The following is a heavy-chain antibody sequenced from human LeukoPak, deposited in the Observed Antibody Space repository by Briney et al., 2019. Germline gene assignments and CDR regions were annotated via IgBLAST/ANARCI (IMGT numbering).Heavy chain of an antibody. D-gene: IGHD1-26*01. V-gene: IGHV4-59*02. Sequence: PSETLSLTCTVSSASVKTYYWTWIRQPPGKGLEWIGYMYHSGTTSNNPSLKSRVTISVDTSKNQFSLKVRSVTAADTAVYYCARGLGWGATIFDYWGQGALVTVSS. CDR2: MYHSGTT. CDR1: SASVKTYY. CDR3: ARGLGWGATIFDY. J-gene: IGHJ4*02.